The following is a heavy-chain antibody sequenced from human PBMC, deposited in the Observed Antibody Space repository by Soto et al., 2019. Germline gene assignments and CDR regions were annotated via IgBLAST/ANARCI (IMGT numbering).Heavy chain of an antibody. Sequence: QVQLVQSGAEVKKPGASVKVSCKTSGYTFTTYGISWVRQAPGQGLEWMGWISAYNGNTNYAQKFQGRVTMTTDPTTNIAYIELRRLRSHETAVYYCARERGGYCSGGRCLDAFDIWGQGTMITVSS. D-gene: IGHD2-15*01. CDR3: ARERGGYCSGGRCLDAFDI. V-gene: IGHV1-18*01. CDR1: GYTFTTYG. J-gene: IGHJ3*02. CDR2: ISAYNGNT.